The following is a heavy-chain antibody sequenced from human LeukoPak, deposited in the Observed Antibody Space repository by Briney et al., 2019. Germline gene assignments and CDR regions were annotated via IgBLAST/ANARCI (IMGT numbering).Heavy chain of an antibody. CDR1: GGSISSYY. D-gene: IGHD3-10*01. Sequence: SETLSLTCTVSGGSISSYYWSWIRQPAGKGLEWIGHIYTSGSTNYNPSLKSRVTMSVDTSKNQFSLKLSSVTAADTAVYYCARDGTLTYYYGSGSYYSIYMDVWGKGTTVTVSS. V-gene: IGHV4-4*07. CDR3: ARDGTLTYYYGSGSYYSIYMDV. CDR2: IYTSGST. J-gene: IGHJ6*03.